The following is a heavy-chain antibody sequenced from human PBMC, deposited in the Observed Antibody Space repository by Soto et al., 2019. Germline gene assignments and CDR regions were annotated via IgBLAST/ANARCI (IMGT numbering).Heavy chain of an antibody. CDR1: GGSFSGYY. Sequence: SETLSLTCAVYGGSFSGYYWSWIRQPPGKGPEWIGEINHSGSTNYNPSLKGRVTISVDTSKNQFSLKLSSVTAADTAVYYCARVVVVTAPGMDVWGQGTTVT. D-gene: IGHD2-21*02. V-gene: IGHV4-34*01. J-gene: IGHJ6*02. CDR2: INHSGST. CDR3: ARVVVVTAPGMDV.